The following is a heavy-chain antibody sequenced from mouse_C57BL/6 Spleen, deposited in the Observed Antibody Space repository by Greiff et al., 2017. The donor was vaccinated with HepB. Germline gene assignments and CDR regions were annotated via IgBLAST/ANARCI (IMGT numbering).Heavy chain of an antibody. Sequence: EVKVEESGGGLVKPGGSLKLSCAASGFTFSSYAMSWVRQTPEKRLEWVATISDGGSYTYYPDNVKGRFTISRDNAKNNLYLQMSHLKSEDTAMYYCARDYEFDYWGQGTTLTVSS. J-gene: IGHJ2*01. CDR3: ARDYEFDY. D-gene: IGHD2-3*01. CDR1: GFTFSSYA. CDR2: ISDGGSYT. V-gene: IGHV5-4*01.